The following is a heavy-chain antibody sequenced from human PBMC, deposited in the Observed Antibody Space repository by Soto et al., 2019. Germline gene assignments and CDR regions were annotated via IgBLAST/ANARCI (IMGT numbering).Heavy chain of an antibody. CDR3: ARETRTDYGDYHPYFDY. CDR2: IIPIFGTA. CDR1: GGTFSSYA. V-gene: IGHV1-69*13. J-gene: IGHJ4*02. Sequence: SVKVSCKASGGTFSSYAISWVRQAPGQGLEWMGGIIPIFGTANYAQKFQGRVTITADESTSTAYMELSSLRSEDTAVYYCARETRTDYGDYHPYFDYWGQGTLVTVSS. D-gene: IGHD4-17*01.